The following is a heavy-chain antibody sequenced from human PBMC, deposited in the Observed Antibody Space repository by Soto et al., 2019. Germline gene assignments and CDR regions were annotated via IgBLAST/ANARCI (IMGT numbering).Heavy chain of an antibody. J-gene: IGHJ6*02. V-gene: IGHV1-18*01. CDR1: GYTFNSYG. CDR2: ISPYDGYT. CDR3: ARGGYYDSSGSRNYHYYGMNV. Sequence: QVQLVQSGAEVKKPGASVKVSCKASGYTFNSYGINWVRQAPGQGLEWLGWISPYDGYTNYAPILQGREYIPQDTSTKTAYMELRSLRSDDTAMYYCARGGYYDSSGSRNYHYYGMNVWGQGTTVTVSS. D-gene: IGHD3-22*01.